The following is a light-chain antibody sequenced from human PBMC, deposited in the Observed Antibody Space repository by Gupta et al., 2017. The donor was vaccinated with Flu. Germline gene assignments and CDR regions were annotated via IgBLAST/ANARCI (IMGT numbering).Light chain of an antibody. CDR1: NSDVGRSDS. CDR3: SSYTSTSTFYV. J-gene: IGLJ1*01. Sequence: QSALTQPASMSGSPGQSITISCTGTNSDVGRSDSVSWYQQHPDKAPKLIIFDVTNRPSGVSSRFSGSKSGNTASLTISGLQAEDETDYYCSSYTSTSTFYVFGTGTRVTVL. V-gene: IGLV2-14*03. CDR2: DVT.